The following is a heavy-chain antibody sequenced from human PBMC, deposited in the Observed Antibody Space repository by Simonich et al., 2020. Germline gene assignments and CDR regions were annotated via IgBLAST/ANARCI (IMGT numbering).Heavy chain of an antibody. V-gene: IGHV1-2*02. Sequence: QVQLVQSGAEVKKPGASVKVSCKASGYTFTGSYMHWVRQAPGQGLEWMGGINPTSGGTNYAQKFQGRVTMTRDTSISTAYMGLSRLRSDDTAVYYCARVRFEAFDIWGQGTMVTVSS. CDR3: ARVRFEAFDI. CDR2: INPTSGGT. J-gene: IGHJ3*02. CDR1: GYTFTGSY.